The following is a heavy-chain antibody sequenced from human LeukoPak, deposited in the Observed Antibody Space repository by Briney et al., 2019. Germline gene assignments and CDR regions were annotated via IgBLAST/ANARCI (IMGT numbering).Heavy chain of an antibody. Sequence: PSETLSLTCTASGCSISSYYWTWIRQPAGKGLEWIGRIYTSGSTNYNPPLKSRVTMSVDTSKNQFSLKLSSVTAADTAVYYCARGHSTYDSSGYGTYYSDYWGQGTLVTVSS. CDR2: IYTSGST. V-gene: IGHV4-4*07. J-gene: IGHJ4*02. CDR1: GCSISSYY. D-gene: IGHD3-22*01. CDR3: ARGHSTYDSSGYGTYYSDY.